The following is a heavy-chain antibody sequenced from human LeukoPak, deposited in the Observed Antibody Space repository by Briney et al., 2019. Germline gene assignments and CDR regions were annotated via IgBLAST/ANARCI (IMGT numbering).Heavy chain of an antibody. V-gene: IGHV4-34*01. CDR2: INHSGST. J-gene: IGHJ4*02. D-gene: IGHD3-22*01. CDR1: GGSFSGYY. CDR3: ARVSGYGYYYDSSGYSTDFDY. Sequence: SETLSLTCAVYGGSFSGYYWSWIRQPPGKGLEWIGEINHSGSTNYNPSLKSRVTISVDTSKNQFSLKLSSVTAADTAVYYCARVSGYGYYYDSSGYSTDFDYWGQGTLVTVSS.